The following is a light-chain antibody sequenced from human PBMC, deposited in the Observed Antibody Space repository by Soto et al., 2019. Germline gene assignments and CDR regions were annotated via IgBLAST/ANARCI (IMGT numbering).Light chain of an antibody. Sequence: ELVLPQSPTTLSLSPGARATLSCRASQNVNTWLAWYQQKPGQAPRLLIYNASSRATGIPARFSGSGSGTDFTLTISSREPEDSAVYYCQHRNDWPLTLGGGTKVESK. CDR2: NAS. V-gene: IGKV3-11*01. J-gene: IGKJ4*01. CDR1: QNVNTW. CDR3: QHRNDWPLT.